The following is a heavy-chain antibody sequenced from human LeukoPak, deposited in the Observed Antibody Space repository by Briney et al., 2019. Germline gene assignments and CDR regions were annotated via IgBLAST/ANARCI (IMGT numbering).Heavy chain of an antibody. J-gene: IGHJ4*02. CDR3: ASLPRLAARPRQIDY. Sequence: SQTLSLTCTVSGGSISSGDYYWSWIRQPPGKGLEWIGYIYYSGSTYYNPSLKSRVTISVDTSKNQFSLKLSSVTAADTAVYYCASLPRLAARPRQIDYWGQGTLVTVSS. D-gene: IGHD6-6*01. CDR1: GGSISSGDYY. V-gene: IGHV4-30-4*08. CDR2: IYYSGST.